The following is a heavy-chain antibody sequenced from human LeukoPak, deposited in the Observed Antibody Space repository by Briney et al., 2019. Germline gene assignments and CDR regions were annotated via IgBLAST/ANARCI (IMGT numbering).Heavy chain of an antibody. Sequence: SETLSLTCTVSGGSISSSSFYWGWIRQPPGKGLEWIGSVYYSGSTYYNPSLKSRVTISVDTSKNQFSLKLTSVTAADTAVYYCARREITYYDILAYWGQGALVTVSS. D-gene: IGHD3-9*01. CDR2: VYYSGST. J-gene: IGHJ4*02. CDR3: ARREITYYDILAY. CDR1: GGSISSSSFY. V-gene: IGHV4-39*01.